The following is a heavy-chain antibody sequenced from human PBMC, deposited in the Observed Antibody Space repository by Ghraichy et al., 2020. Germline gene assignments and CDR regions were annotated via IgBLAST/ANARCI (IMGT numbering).Heavy chain of an antibody. CDR3: ARALTIGRGYYFDY. Sequence: GGSLRLSCAASGFTVSSNYMSWVRQAPGKGLEWVSVIYSGGSTYYADSVKGRFTISRHNSKNTLYLQMNSLRAEDTAVYYCARALTIGRGYYFDYWGQGTLVTVSS. CDR1: GFTVSSNY. J-gene: IGHJ4*02. D-gene: IGHD1-1*01. CDR2: IYSGGST. V-gene: IGHV3-53*04.